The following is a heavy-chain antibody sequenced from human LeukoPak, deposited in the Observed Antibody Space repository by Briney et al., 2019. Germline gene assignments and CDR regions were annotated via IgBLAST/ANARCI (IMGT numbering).Heavy chain of an antibody. CDR1: GFTFDDYA. Sequence: GGSLRLSCAASGFTFDDYAMHWVRQAPGKGLEWVSGISWNSGSIGYADSVKGRFTISRDNAKNSLYLQMDSLRAEDTAVYYCARTPFDILTGYSGFFDYWGQGTLVTVSS. V-gene: IGHV3-9*01. CDR2: ISWNSGSI. J-gene: IGHJ4*02. D-gene: IGHD3-9*01. CDR3: ARTPFDILTGYSGFFDY.